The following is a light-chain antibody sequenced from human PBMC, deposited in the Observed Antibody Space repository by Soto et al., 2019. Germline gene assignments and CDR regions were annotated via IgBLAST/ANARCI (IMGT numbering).Light chain of an antibody. CDR1: QSVSSSY. Sequence: EIVLTQSPGTLSLSPGERATLSCRASQSVSSSYLAWYQQKPGQTPRLLIYGASSRATGIPDRFSGSGSGTDFTLTISSLEPEDFAVYYCQQFGNSPYTFGQGTKLDI. CDR3: QQFGNSPYT. V-gene: IGKV3-20*01. CDR2: GAS. J-gene: IGKJ2*01.